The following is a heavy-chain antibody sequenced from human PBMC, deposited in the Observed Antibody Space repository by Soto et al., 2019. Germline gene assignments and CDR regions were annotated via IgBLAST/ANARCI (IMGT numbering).Heavy chain of an antibody. CDR1: GGSITSSSYY. J-gene: IGHJ6*02. V-gene: IGHV4-39*07. CDR2: IYYSGST. CDR3: ARVRDDVGSGHYISYYGMDV. D-gene: IGHD3-3*01. Sequence: SETLSLTCTVSGGSITSSSYYWGWIRQPPGKGLEWIGSIYYSGSTYYNPSLKSRVTISVDTSKNQFSLKLSSVTAADTAVYHCARVRDDVGSGHYISYYGMDVWGQGTTVTVSS.